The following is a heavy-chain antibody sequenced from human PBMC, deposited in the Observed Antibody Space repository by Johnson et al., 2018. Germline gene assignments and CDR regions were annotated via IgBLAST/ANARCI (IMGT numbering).Heavy chain of an antibody. CDR3: VGGGAGRD. D-gene: IGHD1-1*01. Sequence: VQLVESGGGLIQPGGSLRLSCVTSGFNVTKNYLNWVRQAPGKGLEWVSVIFGGGSTYYADSVKGRFTISRDNSKKTLYLQMNSLGVEDTAVYYWVGGGAGRDWGQGTLVTVSS. V-gene: IGHV3-53*01. J-gene: IGHJ4*02. CDR1: GFNVTKNY. CDR2: IFGGGST.